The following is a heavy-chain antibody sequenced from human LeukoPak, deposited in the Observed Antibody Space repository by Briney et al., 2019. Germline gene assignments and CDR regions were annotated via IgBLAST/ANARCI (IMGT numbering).Heavy chain of an antibody. Sequence: GGSLRLSCAASGFTFDDYAMSWVRQTPGKGLEWISGTNWDGGRTGYADSVKGRFTISRDNAKNSLYLQMNSLRVEDTAMYYCARDGLRRPPTPYCGGDCPLDYWGQGTLVSVSS. CDR2: TNWDGGRT. V-gene: IGHV3-20*04. CDR3: ARDGLRRPPTPYCGGDCPLDY. D-gene: IGHD2-21*02. CDR1: GFTFDDYA. J-gene: IGHJ4*02.